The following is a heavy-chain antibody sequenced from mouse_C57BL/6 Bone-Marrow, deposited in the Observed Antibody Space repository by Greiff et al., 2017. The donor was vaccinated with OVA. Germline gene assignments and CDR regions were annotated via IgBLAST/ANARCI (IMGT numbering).Heavy chain of an antibody. V-gene: IGHV1-50*01. CDR3: ARGDYYGSGYVFDY. CDR1: GYTFTSYW. J-gene: IGHJ2*01. D-gene: IGHD1-1*01. CDR2: IDPSDSYT. Sequence: QVQLQQPGAELVKPGASVKLSCKASGYTFTSYWMQWVKQRPGQGLEWIGEIDPSDSYTNYNQKFKGKATLTVDTSSSTAYMQLSSLTSEDSAVYYCARGDYYGSGYVFDYWGQGTTLTVSS.